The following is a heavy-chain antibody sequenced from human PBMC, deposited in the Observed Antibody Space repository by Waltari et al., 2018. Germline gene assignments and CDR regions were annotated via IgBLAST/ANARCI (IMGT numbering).Heavy chain of an antibody. CDR1: GYTFKTYA. CDR2: INAGNGNT. Sequence: QVQLVQSGAEVKKPGASVKVSCKASGYTFKTYAMHWVRQAPGQRLEWMGWINAGNGNTKYSQKFQGRVTITRDTSASTAYMELSSLRSEDTAVYYCARGWSMVRGVPIDYWGQGTLVTVSS. D-gene: IGHD3-10*01. J-gene: IGHJ4*02. V-gene: IGHV1-3*01. CDR3: ARGWSMVRGVPIDY.